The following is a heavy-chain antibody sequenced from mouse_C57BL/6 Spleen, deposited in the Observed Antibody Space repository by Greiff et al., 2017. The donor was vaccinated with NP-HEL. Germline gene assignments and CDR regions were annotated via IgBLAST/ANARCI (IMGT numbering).Heavy chain of an antibody. Sequence: QVQLKQPGAELVKPGASVKMSCKASGYTFTSYWITWVKQRPGQGLEWIGDIYPGSGSTNYNEKFKSKATLTVDTSSSTAYMQLSSLTSEDSAVYYCACYSNYLYYFDYWGQGTTLTVSS. CDR2: IYPGSGST. J-gene: IGHJ2*01. CDR3: ACYSNYLYYFDY. CDR1: GYTFTSYW. D-gene: IGHD2-5*01. V-gene: IGHV1-55*01.